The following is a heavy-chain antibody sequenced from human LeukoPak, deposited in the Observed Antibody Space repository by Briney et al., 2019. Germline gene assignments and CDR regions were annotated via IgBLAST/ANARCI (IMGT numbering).Heavy chain of an antibody. CDR2: IWYDGSNK. CDR1: GFTFSTYG. CDR3: ARDQGCSSTNCYSLFFHY. Sequence: AGSRRLSCAASGFTFSTYGMHWVRQAPGKGLEWVGIIWYDGSNKYYADSVKGRFTISRDNSQNTLYLQMNSLRAEDTAVYYCARDQGCSSTNCYSLFFHYWGQGTLVTVSS. D-gene: IGHD2-2*01. V-gene: IGHV3-33*01. J-gene: IGHJ4*02.